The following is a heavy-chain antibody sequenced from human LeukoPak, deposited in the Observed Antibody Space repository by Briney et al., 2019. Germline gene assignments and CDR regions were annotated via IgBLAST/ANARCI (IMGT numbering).Heavy chain of an antibody. CDR1: GGTFSSYA. Sequence: GASVKVSCKASGGTFSSYAISWVRQAPGQGLEWMGGIIPIFGTANYAQKFQGRVTITTDESTSTAYMELRSLRSEDTAVYYCATSYDFWSGYYLYYFDYWGQGTLVTVSS. CDR3: ATSYDFWSGYYLYYFDY. D-gene: IGHD3-3*01. V-gene: IGHV1-69*05. CDR2: IIPIFGTA. J-gene: IGHJ4*02.